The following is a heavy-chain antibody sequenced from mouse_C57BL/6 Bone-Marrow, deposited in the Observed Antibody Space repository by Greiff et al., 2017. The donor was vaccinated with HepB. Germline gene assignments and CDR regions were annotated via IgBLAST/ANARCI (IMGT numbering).Heavy chain of an antibody. CDR1: GYTFTDYY. CDR3: ARYHYYGSSYHFGV. D-gene: IGHD1-1*01. V-gene: IGHV1-26*01. Sequence: EVQLQQSGPELVKPGASVKISCKASGYTFTDYYMNWVKQSHGKSLEWIGDINPNNGGTSYNQKFKGKATLTVDKSSSTAYMELRSLTSEDSAVYYCARYHYYGSSYHFGVWGTGTTVTVAS. CDR2: INPNNGGT. J-gene: IGHJ1*03.